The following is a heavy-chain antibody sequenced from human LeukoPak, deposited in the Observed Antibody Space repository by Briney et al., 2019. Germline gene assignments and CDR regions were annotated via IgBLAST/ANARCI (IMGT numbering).Heavy chain of an antibody. Sequence: SSVKVSCKASGGTFSSYAISWVRQAPGQGLEWMGGIIPIFGTANCAQKFQGRVTITADESTSTAYMELSSLRSEDTAVYYCARDRGGLEWLLYRSGWFDPWGQGTLVTVSS. J-gene: IGHJ5*02. CDR2: IIPIFGTA. CDR1: GGTFSSYA. V-gene: IGHV1-69*01. D-gene: IGHD3-3*01. CDR3: ARDRGGLEWLLYRSGWFDP.